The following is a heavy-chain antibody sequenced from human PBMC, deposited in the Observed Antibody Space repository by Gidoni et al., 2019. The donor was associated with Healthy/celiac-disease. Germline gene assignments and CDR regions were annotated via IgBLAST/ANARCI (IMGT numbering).Heavy chain of an antibody. D-gene: IGHD3-3*01. Sequence: PGQGLEWMGGIIPIFGTANYAQKFQGRVTITADESTSTAYMELSSLRSEDTAVYYCARERHDFWSGYYNQSAGGMDVWGQGTTVTVSS. CDR3: ARERHDFWSGYYNQSAGGMDV. CDR2: IIPIFGTA. J-gene: IGHJ6*02. V-gene: IGHV1-69*19.